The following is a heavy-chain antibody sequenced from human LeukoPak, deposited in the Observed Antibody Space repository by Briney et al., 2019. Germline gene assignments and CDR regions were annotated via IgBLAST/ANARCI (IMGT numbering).Heavy chain of an antibody. CDR1: GYTFTGYY. V-gene: IGHV1-2*02. J-gene: IGHJ4*02. CDR2: INPNSGGT. Sequence: GASVKVSCKASGYTFTGYYMHWVRQAPGQGLERMGWINPNSGGTNYAQKFQGRVTMTRDTSISTAYMELSRLRSDDTAVYYCARVGVPAATQGDFDYWGQGTLVTVSS. CDR3: ARVGVPAATQGDFDY. D-gene: IGHD2-2*01.